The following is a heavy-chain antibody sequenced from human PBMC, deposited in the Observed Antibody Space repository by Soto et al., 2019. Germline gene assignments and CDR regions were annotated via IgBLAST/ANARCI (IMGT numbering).Heavy chain of an antibody. V-gene: IGHV4-61*01. CDR1: GDSVTSGNYY. D-gene: IGHD3-16*01. Sequence: PSETLSLTCTVSGDSVTSGNYYWSWIRQPPGKGLEWIVHIYYTWSTNYSPSLKSRVTISLDTPNNQLSLKVTSVNAADTAVYYCAMITVDTYMIYWFDPWGQGTLVTV. CDR2: IYYTWST. CDR3: AMITVDTYMIYWFDP. J-gene: IGHJ5*02.